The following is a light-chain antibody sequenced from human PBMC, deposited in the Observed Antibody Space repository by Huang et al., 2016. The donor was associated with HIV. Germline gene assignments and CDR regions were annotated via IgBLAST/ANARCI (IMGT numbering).Light chain of an antibody. Sequence: EIVLTQSPGTLSLSPGERATLSCRASQSVSSRSLAWYQHKAGQAPRLLIYDASRRATGIPDRFSASGSESDFTLTISRLEPEDFAAYYCQQYGNSPRTFGQGTKVEIK. V-gene: IGKV3-20*01. CDR3: QQYGNSPRT. CDR1: QSVSSRS. CDR2: DAS. J-gene: IGKJ1*01.